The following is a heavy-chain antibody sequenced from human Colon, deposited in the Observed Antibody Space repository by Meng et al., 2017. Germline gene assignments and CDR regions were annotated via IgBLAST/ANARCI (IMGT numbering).Heavy chain of an antibody. CDR2: ARIDYANT. Sequence: QVHVPDPGPVLVAPSDPLPLSGAGSGAPVRSPDHQWGWVRQPPGKGLEWIGYARIDYANTNYNPSLKSRVNVSLDTSKNQFSLNVRSVTAADTAVYYCARDYWGSLDFWGQGILVTVSS. V-gene: IGHV4-61*08. CDR1: GAPVRSPDHQ. J-gene: IGHJ4*02. CDR3: ARDYWGSLDF. D-gene: IGHD3-16*01.